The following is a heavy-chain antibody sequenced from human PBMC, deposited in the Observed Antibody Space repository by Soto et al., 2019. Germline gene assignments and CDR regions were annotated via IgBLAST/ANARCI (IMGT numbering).Heavy chain of an antibody. CDR1: GFTFSGYG. D-gene: IGHD4-4*01. V-gene: IGHV3-74*01. Sequence: EVQLVESGGGLVQPGGSLRLSCAASGFTFSGYGMYWVRQTPGKGLVWVSRINGDGTTTGYADSVKGRFTISRDNAKNTLYLQMNSLRAEDTAVYYCARDPRNLGLDPWGLGTLVTVSS. CDR3: ARDPRNLGLDP. CDR2: INGDGTTT. J-gene: IGHJ5*02.